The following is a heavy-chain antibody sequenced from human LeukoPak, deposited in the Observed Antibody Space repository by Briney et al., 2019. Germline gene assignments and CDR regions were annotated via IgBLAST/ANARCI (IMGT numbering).Heavy chain of an antibody. CDR3: AKGVYCSSTSCLVYFDY. CDR2: ISGSGGST. D-gene: IGHD2-2*01. CDR1: GFTFSSYA. V-gene: IGHV3-23*01. Sequence: GGSLRLSCAASGFTFSSYAMSWVRQAPGKGLEWVSAISGSGGSTYYADSVKGRFTISRDNSRNTLYLQMNSLRAEDTAVYYCAKGVYCSSTSCLVYFDYWGQGTLVTVSS. J-gene: IGHJ4*02.